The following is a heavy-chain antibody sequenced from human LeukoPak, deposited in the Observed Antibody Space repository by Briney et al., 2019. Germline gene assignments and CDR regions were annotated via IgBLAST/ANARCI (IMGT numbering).Heavy chain of an antibody. V-gene: IGHV4-34*01. J-gene: IGHJ4*02. CDR2: INHSGST. D-gene: IGHD6-6*01. Sequence: NPSETLSLTCAVYGGSFSGYYWSWIRQPPGKGLEWIGEINHSGSTNYNPSLKSRVTISVDTSKNQFSLKLSSVTAADTAVYYCARGGRGIAARREVDSIAVFYWGQGTLVTVSS. CDR3: ARGGRGIAARREVDSIAVFY. CDR1: GGSFSGYY.